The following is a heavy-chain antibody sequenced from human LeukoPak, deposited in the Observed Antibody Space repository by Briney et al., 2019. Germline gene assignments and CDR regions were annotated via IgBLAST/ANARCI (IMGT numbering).Heavy chain of an antibody. D-gene: IGHD6-19*01. V-gene: IGHV3-23*01. CDR3: ARGSSGWYDSASGDY. CDR1: GFTFSSYS. J-gene: IGHJ4*02. CDR2: VSGGATTT. Sequence: GGSLRLSCAASGFTFSSYSMNWVRQAPGKGLEWVSTVSGGATTTYTADSVQGRFSISRDNSKNTLYLQMNGLRAEDTAVYYCARGSSGWYDSASGDYWGQGTLVTVSS.